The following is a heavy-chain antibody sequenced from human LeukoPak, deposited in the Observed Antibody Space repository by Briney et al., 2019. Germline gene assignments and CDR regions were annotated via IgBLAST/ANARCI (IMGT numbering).Heavy chain of an antibody. CDR1: GGSISSYY. CDR3: ARAFYPGYYSYMAV. V-gene: IGHV4-4*07. J-gene: IGHJ6*03. Sequence: SETLSLTCTVSGGSISSYYWSWIRQPAGKGLEWIGRIYTSGSTNYNPSLKSRVTMSVDTSKNQVSLKMISVTAADTAVYYCARAFYPGYYSYMAVWGKGTTVTVSS. D-gene: IGHD3-3*02. CDR2: IYTSGST.